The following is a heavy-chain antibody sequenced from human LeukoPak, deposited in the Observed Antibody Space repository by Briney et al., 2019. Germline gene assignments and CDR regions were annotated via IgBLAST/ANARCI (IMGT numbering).Heavy chain of an antibody. V-gene: IGHV3-74*01. J-gene: IGHJ4*02. CDR2: SNSDGKIT. Sequence: GGSLRLSCAASGFTLGRYWMHWFGQAPGTGLVWVARSNSDGKITDYADSVRGRFTTSRDNTKNTVYLQMSSLRAEDTGVYYCARDHHDFWSGYPNYWGQGTLVIVSS. CDR1: GFTLGRYW. CDR3: ARDHHDFWSGYPNY. D-gene: IGHD3-3*01.